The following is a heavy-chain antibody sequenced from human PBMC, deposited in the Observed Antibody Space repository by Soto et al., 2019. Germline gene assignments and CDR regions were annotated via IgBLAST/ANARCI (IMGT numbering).Heavy chain of an antibody. D-gene: IGHD6-19*01. CDR2: IQQDGSEK. CDR3: ACSGWYVSAFDI. Sequence: GGSLRLSCAASGFTFSSYWMSWVRQAPGKGLECVANIQQDGSEKYYVDSVKGRFTISRDNAKSSLYLQMNSLRAEDTAVYYCACSGWYVSAFDIWGQGTMVTVSS. J-gene: IGHJ3*02. CDR1: GFTFSSYW. V-gene: IGHV3-7*01.